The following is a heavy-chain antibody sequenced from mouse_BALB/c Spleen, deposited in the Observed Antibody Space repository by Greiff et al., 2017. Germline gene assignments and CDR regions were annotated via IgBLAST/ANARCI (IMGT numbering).Heavy chain of an antibody. Sequence: EVQGVESGAELVKPGASVKLSCTASGFNIKDTYMHWVKQRPEQGLEWIGRIDPANGNTKYDPKFQGKATITADTSSNTAYLQLSSLTSEDTAVYYCARASYYDLWDYWGQGTSVTVSS. V-gene: IGHV14-3*02. D-gene: IGHD2-4*01. CDR2: IDPANGNT. CDR3: ARASYYDLWDY. CDR1: GFNIKDTY. J-gene: IGHJ4*01.